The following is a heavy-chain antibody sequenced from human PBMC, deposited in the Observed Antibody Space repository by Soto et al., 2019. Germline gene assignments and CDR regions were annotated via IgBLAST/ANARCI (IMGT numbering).Heavy chain of an antibody. J-gene: IGHJ4*02. CDR3: ARDAFYADDGYSYGYYFDY. Sequence: GGSLRLSCAASGFTFSSYSMNWVRQAPGKGLEWVSSISSSSSYIYYADSVKGRFTISRDNAKNSLYLQMNSLRAEDTAVYYCARDAFYADDGYSYGYYFDYWGQGTLVTVSS. CDR1: GFTFSSYS. D-gene: IGHD5-18*01. V-gene: IGHV3-21*01. CDR2: ISSSSSYI.